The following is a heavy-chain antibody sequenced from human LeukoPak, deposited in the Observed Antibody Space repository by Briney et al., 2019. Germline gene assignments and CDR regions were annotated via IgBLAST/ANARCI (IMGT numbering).Heavy chain of an antibody. Sequence: SVKVSCKASGGTFSSYAISWVRQAPGQGLEWMGGIIPIFGTANYAQKFQGRVTITTDESTSTAYMELSSLRSEDTAVYYCARERSPTGAQYSNYFDYWSQGTLVTVSS. CDR1: GGTFSSYA. CDR2: IIPIFGTA. J-gene: IGHJ4*02. V-gene: IGHV1-69*05. D-gene: IGHD6-13*01. CDR3: ARERSPTGAQYSNYFDY.